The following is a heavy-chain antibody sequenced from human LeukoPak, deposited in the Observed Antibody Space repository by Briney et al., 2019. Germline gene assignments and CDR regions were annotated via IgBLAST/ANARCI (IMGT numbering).Heavy chain of an antibody. CDR3: ARDGKDYDILTGYYPDAFDI. CDR2: IYYSGST. J-gene: IGHJ3*02. D-gene: IGHD3-9*01. CDR1: GGSISSGGYY. Sequence: SQTLSLTCTVSGGSISSGGYYWSWIRQHPGKGLEWIGYIYYSGSTYYNPSLKSRVTISVDTSKNQFSLKLSSVTAADTAVYYCARDGKDYDILTGYYPDAFDIWGQGTMVTVSS. V-gene: IGHV4-31*03.